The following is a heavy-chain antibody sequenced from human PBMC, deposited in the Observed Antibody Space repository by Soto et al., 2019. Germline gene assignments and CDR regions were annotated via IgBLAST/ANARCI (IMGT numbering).Heavy chain of an antibody. CDR1: GGSISSSSYY. J-gene: IGHJ4*02. V-gene: IGHV4-39*02. CDR3: AREGAGYFSGGSCPVDY. D-gene: IGHD2-15*01. Sequence: QLQLQESGPGLVKPSETLSLTCTVSGGSISSSSYYWGWIRQPPGKGLEWIGSIYYRGNTYYNPFIRSRVDPSVDTPKNQFSLQLSSVTAADTAVYYCAREGAGYFSGGSCPVDYWGQGTLVTVSS. CDR2: IYYRGNT.